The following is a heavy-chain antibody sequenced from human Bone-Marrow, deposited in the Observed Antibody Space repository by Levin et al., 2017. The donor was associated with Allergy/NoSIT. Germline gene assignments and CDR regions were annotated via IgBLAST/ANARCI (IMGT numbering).Heavy chain of an antibody. J-gene: IGHJ6*02. D-gene: IGHD6-13*01. Sequence: GESLKISCVASGFSFSDYYMSWIRQAPGKGLEWVAYLSTGSSIIYYVDSVRGRFTISRDNSKNSLYLQMNNLRAEDTAMYYCARDSEYSSSWGDYYHGMDVWGQGTTVTVS. CDR2: LSTGSSII. CDR1: GFSFSDYY. V-gene: IGHV3-11*01. CDR3: ARDSEYSSSWGDYYHGMDV.